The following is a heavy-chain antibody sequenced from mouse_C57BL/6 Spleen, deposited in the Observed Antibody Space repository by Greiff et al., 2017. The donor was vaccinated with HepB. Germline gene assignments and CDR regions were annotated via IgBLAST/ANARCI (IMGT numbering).Heavy chain of an antibody. J-gene: IGHJ2*01. CDR3: ARGGYDWYFDY. CDR2: INPSTGGT. Sequence: VQLQQSGPELVKPGASVKISCKASGYSFTGYYMNWVKQSPEKSLEWIGEINPSTGGTTYNQKFKAKATLTVDKSSSTAYMQLKSLTSEDSAVYYCARGGYDWYFDYWGQGTTLTVSS. D-gene: IGHD2-4*01. V-gene: IGHV1-42*01. CDR1: GYSFTGYY.